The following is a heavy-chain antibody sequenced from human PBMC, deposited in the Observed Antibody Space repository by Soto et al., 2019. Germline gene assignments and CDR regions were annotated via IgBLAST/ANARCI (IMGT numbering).Heavy chain of an antibody. CDR3: ARVPYCNSTGCQYYFDY. V-gene: IGHV3-11*01. J-gene: IGHJ4*02. Sequence: GGSLRLSCAASGFTFSDYYMSWIRQAPGKGLEWVSYISSSGRTIYYADCVKGRFTISRDNAKNSLYLQTNSLRAEDTAVYYCARVPYCNSTGCQYYFDYWGQGTLVAVSS. CDR1: GFTFSDYY. D-gene: IGHD2-2*01. CDR2: ISSSGRTI.